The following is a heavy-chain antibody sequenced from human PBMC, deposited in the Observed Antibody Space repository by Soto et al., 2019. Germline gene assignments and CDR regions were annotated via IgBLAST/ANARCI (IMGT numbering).Heavy chain of an antibody. Sequence: PGESLNISCTGSTDTVTNYLVGWVRQMPGEGLEWMGIIYPGDSDTKYSPSFQGRVTISADKSINTAYLQWNSLKASDTAIYYCARHYDFWSGPYYYGMDVWGQGTTVTVSS. V-gene: IGHV5-51*01. CDR2: IYPGDSDT. CDR1: TDTVTNYL. CDR3: ARHYDFWSGPYYYGMDV. D-gene: IGHD3-3*01. J-gene: IGHJ6*02.